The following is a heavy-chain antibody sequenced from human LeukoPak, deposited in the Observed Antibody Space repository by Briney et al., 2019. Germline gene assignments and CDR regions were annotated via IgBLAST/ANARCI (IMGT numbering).Heavy chain of an antibody. CDR2: IFHSGAT. CDR3: AGGDGYNYYYFDY. D-gene: IGHD5-24*01. V-gene: IGHV4-4*02. J-gene: IGHJ4*02. Sequence: SETLSLTCAVSGGSISSNNWWNWVRQPPGKGLEWIGEIFHSGATNYNPSLKSRVTISVDRSKNQFSLKLSSVTAADTAVYYCAGGDGYNYYYFDYWGQGTLVTVSS. CDR1: GGSISSNNW.